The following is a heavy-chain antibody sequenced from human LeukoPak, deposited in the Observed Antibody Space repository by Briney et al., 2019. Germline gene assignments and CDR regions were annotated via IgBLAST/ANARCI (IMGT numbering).Heavy chain of an antibody. D-gene: IGHD2-2*01. J-gene: IGHJ3*02. Sequence: SETLSLTCTVSGGSVGSSSYYWGWIRQPPAKGLEWIGSIYYSGYTYYNPSLKSRVAISVDTSKNQFSLKLTSVTTADTAVYHCARLDWATRRVFDIWGQGTVVTVSS. CDR1: GGSVGSSSYY. V-gene: IGHV4-39*01. CDR3: ARLDWATRRVFDI. CDR2: IYYSGYT.